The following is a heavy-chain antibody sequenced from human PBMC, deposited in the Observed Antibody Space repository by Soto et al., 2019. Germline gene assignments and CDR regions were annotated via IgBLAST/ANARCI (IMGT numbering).Heavy chain of an antibody. CDR1: GFTVSDNY. J-gene: IGHJ6*02. CDR2: IYRSGDT. V-gene: IGHV3-66*01. CDR3: TRKHSMDV. Sequence: DVQLVESGGDLVQPGGSLRLSCAASGFTVSDNYMNWVRQAPGKGLEWVSTIYRSGDTIYADSVKGRFTISRDNAKNTLYLQMNRLRAEDTAVYYCTRKHSMDVWGQGTTITVSS.